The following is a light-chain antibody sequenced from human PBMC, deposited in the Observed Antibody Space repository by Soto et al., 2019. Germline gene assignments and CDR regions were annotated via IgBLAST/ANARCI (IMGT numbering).Light chain of an antibody. Sequence: DIQMTQSPSSLSASVGDRVTITCQASQDITNFLNWYQQKPGKAPRLLISDASHLEVGVPSRFSGRGSGTEFTFTISSLQPEDIATYYCQQYDTFPTFGHGTRLEIK. V-gene: IGKV1-33*01. CDR1: QDITNF. J-gene: IGKJ5*01. CDR2: DAS. CDR3: QQYDTFPT.